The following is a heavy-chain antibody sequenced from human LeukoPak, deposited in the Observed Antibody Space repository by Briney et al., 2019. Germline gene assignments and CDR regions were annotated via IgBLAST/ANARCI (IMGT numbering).Heavy chain of an antibody. Sequence: PGGSLRLSCAASGFTFSSYAMHWVRQAPGKGLEWVAVISYDGSNKYYADSVKGRLTISRDNSKNTLYLQMNSLRAEDTAVYYCASGREWLLLVYWGQGTLVTVSS. D-gene: IGHD3-22*01. CDR2: ISYDGSNK. CDR1: GFTFSSYA. V-gene: IGHV3-30-3*01. CDR3: ASGREWLLLVY. J-gene: IGHJ4*02.